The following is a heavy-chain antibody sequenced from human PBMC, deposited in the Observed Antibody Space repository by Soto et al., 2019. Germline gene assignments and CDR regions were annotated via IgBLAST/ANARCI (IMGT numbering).Heavy chain of an antibody. CDR1: GFTFISYA. D-gene: IGHD4-17*01. CDR3: ARYKKSGDYYFDY. CDR2: ISYDGSNK. J-gene: IGHJ4*02. V-gene: IGHV3-30-3*01. Sequence: GGSLRLXCAASGFTFISYAMHWVRQAPGKGLEWVSVISYDGSNKYYADSVKGRFTISRDNSKNTLYLQMNSLRAADTAVYYCARYKKSGDYYFDYWGQGTLVPASS.